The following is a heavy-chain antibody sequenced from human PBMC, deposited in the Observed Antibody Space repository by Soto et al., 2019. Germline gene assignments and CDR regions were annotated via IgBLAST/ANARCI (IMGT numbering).Heavy chain of an antibody. J-gene: IGHJ6*02. CDR1: GFSLSTSGVG. CDR3: AHTLPPWGGMDV. D-gene: IGHD7-27*01. CDR2: IYWDDDK. Sequence: QITLKESGPTLVKPTQTLTLTCTFSGFSLSTSGVGVGWIRQPPGKALEWLALIYWDDDKRYSPSRNRRLTITKDTSKNQVDLTMTNMDPVDTATYYCAHTLPPWGGMDVWGQGTTVTVSS. V-gene: IGHV2-5*02.